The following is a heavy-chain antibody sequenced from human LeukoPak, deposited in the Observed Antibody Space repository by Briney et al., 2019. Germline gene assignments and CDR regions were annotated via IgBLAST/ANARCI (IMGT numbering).Heavy chain of an antibody. Sequence: SETLSLTCAVSGGSISSSSYYWGWIRQPPGKGLEWIGEIYHSGSTNYNPSLKSRVTISVDKSKNQFSLKLSSVTAADTAVYYCARGLGGDYVLIDYWGQGTLVTVSS. D-gene: IGHD4-17*01. J-gene: IGHJ4*02. CDR1: GGSISSSSYY. V-gene: IGHV4-39*07. CDR3: ARGLGGDYVLIDY. CDR2: IYHSGST.